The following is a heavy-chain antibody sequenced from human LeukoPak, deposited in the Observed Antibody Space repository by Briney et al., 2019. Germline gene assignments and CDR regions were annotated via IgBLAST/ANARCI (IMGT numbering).Heavy chain of an antibody. CDR3: AKGKGKLGAFQSDFDY. Sequence: GGSLRLSCAASGFTFSSYGIHWVRQAPGKGLEWVTFIRYDGSNKYYVESVKGRFSISRDNSKNTLYLEMNSLRAEDTAIYYCAKGKGKLGAFQSDFDYWGQGTLVTDSS. V-gene: IGHV3-30*02. CDR2: IRYDGSNK. D-gene: IGHD1-26*01. J-gene: IGHJ4*02. CDR1: GFTFSSYG.